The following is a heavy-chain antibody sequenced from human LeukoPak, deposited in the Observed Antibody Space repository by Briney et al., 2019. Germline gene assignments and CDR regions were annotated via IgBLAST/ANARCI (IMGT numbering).Heavy chain of an antibody. V-gene: IGHV1-46*01. Sequence: ASVKVSCKASGYTFTSYYMHWVRQAPGQGLEWMGIINPSGGSTSYAQKFQGRVTMTRDTSTSTVYMELSSLRSEDTAVYYCAREDTTGWGLRPPGLDYWGQGTLVTVSS. J-gene: IGHJ4*02. CDR1: GYTFTSYY. D-gene: IGHD5-12*01. CDR3: AREDTTGWGLRPPGLDY. CDR2: INPSGGST.